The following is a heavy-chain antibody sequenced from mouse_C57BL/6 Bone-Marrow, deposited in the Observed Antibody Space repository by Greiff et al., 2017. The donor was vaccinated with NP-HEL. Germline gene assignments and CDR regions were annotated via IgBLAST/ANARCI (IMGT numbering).Heavy chain of an antibody. CDR1: GFTFNTYA. CDR2: IRSKSSNNAT. Sequence: EVKLMESGGGLVQPKGSLKLSCAASGFTFNTYAMHWVRQAPGQGLEWVARIRSKSSNNATYYADSVKDRFTISRDDSQSILYLQMNNLQTEDTAIYYCVRGYYSIPFAYWGQGTLVPVSA. D-gene: IGHD2-5*01. CDR3: VRGYYSIPFAY. V-gene: IGHV10-3*01. J-gene: IGHJ3*01.